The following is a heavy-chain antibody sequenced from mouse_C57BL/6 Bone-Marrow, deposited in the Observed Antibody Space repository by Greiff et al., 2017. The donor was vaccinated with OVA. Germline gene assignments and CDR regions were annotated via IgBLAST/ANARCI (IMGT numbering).Heavy chain of an antibody. V-gene: IGHV1-4*01. CDR1: GYTFTSYT. J-gene: IGHJ4*01. CDR3: ARSGYGSHYYAMDY. Sequence: QVQLQQSGAELARPGASVKMSCKASGYTFTSYTMHWVKQRPGQGLEWIGYINPSSGYTKYNQKFKDKATLTADKSSSTAYMQLSSLTSEDSAVYYCARSGYGSHYYAMDYRGQGTSVTVSS. CDR2: INPSSGYT. D-gene: IGHD1-1*01.